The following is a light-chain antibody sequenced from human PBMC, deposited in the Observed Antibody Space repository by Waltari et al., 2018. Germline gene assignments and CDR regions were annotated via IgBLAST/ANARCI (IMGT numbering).Light chain of an antibody. Sequence: DIVMTQSPLSLPVTPGEPASISCRSSQSLLHSNGYNYLDWYLQKPGQSPQVLIYLTSNLASGVPDRFSGSGSGTDFTLKISRVEAEDVGVYYCMQALQTPRTFGQGTRLEIK. CDR3: MQALQTPRT. CDR2: LTS. V-gene: IGKV2-28*01. CDR1: QSLLHSNGYNY. J-gene: IGKJ2*01.